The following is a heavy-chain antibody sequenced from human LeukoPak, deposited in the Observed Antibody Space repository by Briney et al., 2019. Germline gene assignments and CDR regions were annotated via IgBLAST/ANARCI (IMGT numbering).Heavy chain of an antibody. CDR2: ISYDGSNK. CDR1: GFTFSSYG. CDR3: AKEIAAAGGTTFDY. V-gene: IGHV3-30*18. Sequence: GGSLRLSCAASGFTFSSYGMHWVRQAPGKGLEWVAVISYDGSNKYYADSVKGRFTISRDNSKNTLYLQMNSLRAEDTAVYYCAKEIAAAGGTTFDYWGQGTLVTVSS. J-gene: IGHJ4*02. D-gene: IGHD6-13*01.